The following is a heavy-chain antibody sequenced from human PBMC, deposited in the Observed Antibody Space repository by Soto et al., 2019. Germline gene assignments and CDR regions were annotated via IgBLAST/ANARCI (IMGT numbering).Heavy chain of an antibody. CDR3: AARDPSPNWFDP. J-gene: IGHJ5*02. Sequence: SVKVSCKASGVTFTSSAVPWVRQARGQRLEWIGWIVVGSGNTNYAQKLQERVTITRDMSTSTAYMELSSLRSEDTAVYSGAARDPSPNWFDPWAQGTLV. V-gene: IGHV1-58*01. CDR1: GVTFTSSA. CDR2: IVVGSGNT.